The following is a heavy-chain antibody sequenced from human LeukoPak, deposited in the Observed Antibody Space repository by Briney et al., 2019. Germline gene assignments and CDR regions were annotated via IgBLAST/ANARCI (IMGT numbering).Heavy chain of an antibody. CDR3: ARLRRSGWELYFDY. CDR1: GGSISNYY. J-gene: IGHJ4*02. V-gene: IGHV4-4*07. D-gene: IGHD3-10*01. CDR2: VYTSGST. Sequence: SETLSLTCTVSGGSISNYYWNWIRQPAGKGLEWIGRVYTSGSTNYNPSLKSRVTMSVDTSKNQFSLKLRSVTAADTAVYYCARLRRSGWELYFDYWGQGTLVTVSS.